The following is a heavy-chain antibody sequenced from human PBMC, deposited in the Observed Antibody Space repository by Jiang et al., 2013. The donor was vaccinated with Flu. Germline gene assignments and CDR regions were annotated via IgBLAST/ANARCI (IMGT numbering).Heavy chain of an antibody. D-gene: IGHD3-9*01. V-gene: IGHV5-51*01. Sequence: GAEVKKPGESLKISCKGSGYSFTSYWIGWVRQMPGKGLEWMGIIYPGDSDTRYSPSFQGQVTISADKSISTAYLQWSSLKASDTAMYYCAKQRGEYDILTGQYYYGMDVWGQGTTVTVSS. CDR1: GYSFTSYW. J-gene: IGHJ6*02. CDR3: AKQRGEYDILTGQYYYGMDV. CDR2: IYPGDSDT.